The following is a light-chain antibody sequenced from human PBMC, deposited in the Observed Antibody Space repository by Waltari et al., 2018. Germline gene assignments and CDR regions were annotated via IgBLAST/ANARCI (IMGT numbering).Light chain of an antibody. CDR3: MQAKFWPWT. V-gene: IGKV2-30*02. J-gene: IGKJ1*01. Sequence: QSLEQTDGSTYVSGNQQRPGRSPGRLICQVSKRDSGVPDRCRGSGSGTDFTREISRVEADDVGFYYCMQAKFWPWTFGQGTEVEIK. CDR2: QVS. CDR1: QSLEQTDGSTY.